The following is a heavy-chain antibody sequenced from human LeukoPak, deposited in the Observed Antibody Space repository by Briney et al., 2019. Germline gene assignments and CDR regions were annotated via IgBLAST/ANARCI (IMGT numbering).Heavy chain of an antibody. D-gene: IGHD1-26*01. CDR1: GFTFSSYA. Sequence: GGSLRLSCAASGFTFSSYAMSWVRQAPGKGLEWVSAISGSGGSTYYADSVKGRFTTSRDNSKNTLYLQMNSLRAEDTAVFYCAKDILEVGATRLSRDAFDIWGQGTMVTVSS. CDR3: AKDILEVGATRLSRDAFDI. V-gene: IGHV3-23*01. J-gene: IGHJ3*02. CDR2: ISGSGGST.